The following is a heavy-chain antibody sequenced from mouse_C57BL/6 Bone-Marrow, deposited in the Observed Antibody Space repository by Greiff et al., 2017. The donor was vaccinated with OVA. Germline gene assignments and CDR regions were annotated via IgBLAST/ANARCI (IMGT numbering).Heavy chain of an antibody. CDR2: ISNGGGST. J-gene: IGHJ3*01. D-gene: IGHD1-1*01. CDR1: GFTFSDYY. CDR3: ARRVTVAFPGFAY. Sequence: EVQGVESGGGLVQPGGSLKLSCAASGFTFSDYYMYWVRQTPEKRLEWVAYISNGGGSTYYPDTVKGRFTISRDNAKNTLYLQMSRLKSEDTAMYYCARRVTVAFPGFAYWGQGTLVTVSA. V-gene: IGHV5-12*01.